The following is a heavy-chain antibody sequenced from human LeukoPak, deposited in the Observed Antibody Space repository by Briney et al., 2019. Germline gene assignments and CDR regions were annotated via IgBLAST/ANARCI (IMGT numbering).Heavy chain of an antibody. CDR3: ARDGPYSDSWSGPFPFDM. J-gene: IGHJ3*02. CDR1: GFTFSTYF. CDR2: ISSMSTYT. D-gene: IGHD3-3*01. V-gene: IGHV3-21*01. Sequence: GGSLRLSCAASGFTFSTYFMNWVRQAPGKGLEWVSSISSMSTYTHYADSVKGRFTISRDNAKNSLYLDMNSLRAEDTAVYYCARDGPYSDSWSGPFPFDMWGQGTMVTVSS.